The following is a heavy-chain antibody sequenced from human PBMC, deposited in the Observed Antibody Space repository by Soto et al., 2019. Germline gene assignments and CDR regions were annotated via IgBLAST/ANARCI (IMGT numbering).Heavy chain of an antibody. V-gene: IGHV2-5*01. Sequence: QITLKESGPTLVKPTQTLTLTCTFSEFSLSTSGVGVGWIRQPPGKAPECLAVIFWNDDKRYSPSLKTRLSITKETSKNQVVLTLTNMDPVDTATYYCAHRRGSSSTGGAFDIWGQGTMVTVSS. CDR1: EFSLSTSGVG. CDR3: AHRRGSSSTGGAFDI. CDR2: IFWNDDK. D-gene: IGHD6-13*01. J-gene: IGHJ3*02.